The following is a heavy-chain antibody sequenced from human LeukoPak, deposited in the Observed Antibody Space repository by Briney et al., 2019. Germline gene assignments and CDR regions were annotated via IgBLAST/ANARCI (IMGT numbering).Heavy chain of an antibody. Sequence: ASVKVSCKASGGTFSSYAISWVRQAPGQGLEWMGWISAYNGNTNYAQKLQGRVTMTTDTSTSTAYMELRSLRSDDTAVYYCARDPQQEFFGYYYGMDVWGQGTTVTVSS. J-gene: IGHJ6*02. CDR3: ARDPQQEFFGYYYGMDV. CDR2: ISAYNGNT. D-gene: IGHD3-10*01. V-gene: IGHV1-18*01. CDR1: GGTFSSYA.